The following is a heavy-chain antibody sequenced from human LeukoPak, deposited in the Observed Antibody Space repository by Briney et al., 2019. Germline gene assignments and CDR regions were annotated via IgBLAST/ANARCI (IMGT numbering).Heavy chain of an antibody. Sequence: ASVKVSCKASGYTFTSYGISWVRQAPGQGIEWMGWISAYNGNTNYAQKLQGRVTMTTDTSTSTAYMELRSLRSDDTAVYYCTRVYYDFWSGYENYYYYYIDVWGKGTTVTVSS. J-gene: IGHJ6*03. V-gene: IGHV1-18*01. CDR2: ISAYNGNT. CDR3: TRVYYDFWSGYENYYYYYIDV. CDR1: GYTFTSYG. D-gene: IGHD3-3*01.